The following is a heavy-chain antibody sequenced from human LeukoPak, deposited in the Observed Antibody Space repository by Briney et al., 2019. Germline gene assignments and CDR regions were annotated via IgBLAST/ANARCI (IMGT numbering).Heavy chain of an antibody. CDR1: GYTFSSYG. CDR2: ITTYNGNT. J-gene: IGHJ4*02. V-gene: IGHV1-18*01. CDR3: ARAGGYSGYDGGFFDY. Sequence: ASVKVSCKASGYTFSSYGISWVRQAPGQGLEWMGWITTYNGNTKYTQKLQGRVTMTTDTSTSTAYMELRSLRSDDTAVYYCARAGGYSGYDGGFFDYWGQGTLVTVSS. D-gene: IGHD5-12*01.